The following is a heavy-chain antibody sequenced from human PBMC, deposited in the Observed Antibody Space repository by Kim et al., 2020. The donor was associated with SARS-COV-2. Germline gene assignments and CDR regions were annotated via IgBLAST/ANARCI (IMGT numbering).Heavy chain of an antibody. V-gene: IGHV3-23*01. CDR3: AKALNPYSSSSGPGYYYYGMDV. Sequence: GGSLRLSCAASGFTFSSYAMSWVRQAPGKGLEWVSAISGSGGSTYYADSVKGRFTISRDNSKNTLYLQMNSLRAEDTAVYYCAKALNPYSSSSGPGYYYYGMDVWGQGTTVTVSS. CDR2: ISGSGGST. D-gene: IGHD6-6*01. J-gene: IGHJ6*02. CDR1: GFTFSSYA.